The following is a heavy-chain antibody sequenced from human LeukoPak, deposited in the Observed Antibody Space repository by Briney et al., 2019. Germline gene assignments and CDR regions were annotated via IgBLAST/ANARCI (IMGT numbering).Heavy chain of an antibody. J-gene: IGHJ4*02. CDR2: INHSGST. V-gene: IGHV4-34*01. D-gene: IGHD6-6*01. CDR1: GGSFSGYY. CDR3: ARTYSSSSPREFDY. Sequence: SETLSLTCAVYGGSFSGYYWSWIRQPPGKGLERIGEINHSGSTNYNPSLKSRVTISVDTSKNQFSLKLSSVTAADTAVYYCARTYSSSSPREFDYWGQGTLVTVSS.